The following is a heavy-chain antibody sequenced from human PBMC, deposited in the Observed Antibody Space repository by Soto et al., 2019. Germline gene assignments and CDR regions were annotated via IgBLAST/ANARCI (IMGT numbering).Heavy chain of an antibody. CDR2: ISGSGGST. CDR3: AKVVSALRIAVAGIGFDY. D-gene: IGHD6-19*01. V-gene: IGHV3-23*01. J-gene: IGHJ4*02. Sequence: GGSLRLACAASGFTFSSYAMSWVRQAPGKGLEWVSAISGSGGSTYYADSVKGRFTISRDNSKNTLYLQMNSLRAEDTAVYYCAKVVSALRIAVAGIGFDYWGQGNLVTVSS. CDR1: GFTFSSYA.